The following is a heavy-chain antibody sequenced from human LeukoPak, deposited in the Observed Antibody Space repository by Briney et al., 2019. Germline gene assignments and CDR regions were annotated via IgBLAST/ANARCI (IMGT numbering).Heavy chain of an antibody. CDR3: ARVYGRDAFDI. J-gene: IGHJ3*02. CDR2: LGRTGEYK. Sequence: GGSLRLSCAASGFTFSGYSMSWVRQAPGKGLEWVAGLGRTGEYKYYADSVKGRFTISRDNSKNTLYLQMNSLRAEDTAVYYCARVYGRDAFDIWGQGTMVTVSS. CDR1: GFTFSGYS. V-gene: IGHV3-23*01. D-gene: IGHD1-26*01.